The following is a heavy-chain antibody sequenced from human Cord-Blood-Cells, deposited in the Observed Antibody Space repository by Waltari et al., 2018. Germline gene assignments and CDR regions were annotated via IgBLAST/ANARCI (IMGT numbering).Heavy chain of an antibody. D-gene: IGHD3-16*02. CDR2: IKSKTDGGTT. V-gene: IGHV3-15*01. Sequence: EVQLVESGGGLVKPGGSLSLSCAASGFTFSTAWLSWVRPAPGKGMEWVGRIKSKTDGGTTDYAAPVKGRFTISRDDSKNTLYLQMNSLKTEDTAVYYCTTDFSYYDYVWGSYRYYWGQGTLVTVSS. J-gene: IGHJ4*02. CDR1: GFTFSTAW. CDR3: TTDFSYYDYVWGSYRYY.